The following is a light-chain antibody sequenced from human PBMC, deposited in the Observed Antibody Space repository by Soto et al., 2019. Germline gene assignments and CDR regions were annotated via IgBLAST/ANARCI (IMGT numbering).Light chain of an antibody. V-gene: IGLV1-44*01. CDR3: AVWDGSLNGWV. J-gene: IGLJ3*02. CDR2: RNN. CDR1: SSNIGRDN. Sequence: QSVLTQPPSASGTPGQRVTISCSGSSSNIGRDNVHWYQLLPETAPKLLIYRNNQRPSGVPDRFSGSKSGTSASLAISGLQSEYEADYYCAVWDGSLNGWVFGGGTKLTVL.